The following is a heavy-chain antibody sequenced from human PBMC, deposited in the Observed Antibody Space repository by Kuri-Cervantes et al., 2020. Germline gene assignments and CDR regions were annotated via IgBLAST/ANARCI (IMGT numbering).Heavy chain of an antibody. Sequence: ASVKVSCKASGYTFTSYYMHWVRQAPGQGLEWMGIINPSGGSTSYAQKFQGRVTMTRDTSTSTVYMELSSLRSEDTAVYYCARSDYGDHLGYYGMDVWGQGTTVTVSS. D-gene: IGHD4-17*01. CDR1: GYTFTSYY. J-gene: IGHJ6*02. CDR3: ARSDYGDHLGYYGMDV. V-gene: IGHV1-46*01. CDR2: INPSGGST.